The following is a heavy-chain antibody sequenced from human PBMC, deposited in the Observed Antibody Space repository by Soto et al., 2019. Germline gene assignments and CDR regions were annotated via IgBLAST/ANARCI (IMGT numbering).Heavy chain of an antibody. Sequence: LSLTCAASGFTFSTYSMNWVRQAPGKGLEWVSYINSTGTIKYYAGSVKGRFTISRDNAKNSLFLQMNSLRVEDTAVYYCARMSSSISPGCWGQGTLVTVSS. CDR2: INSTGTIK. CDR1: GFTFSTYS. D-gene: IGHD2-2*01. V-gene: IGHV3-48*01. CDR3: ARMSSSISPGC. J-gene: IGHJ4*02.